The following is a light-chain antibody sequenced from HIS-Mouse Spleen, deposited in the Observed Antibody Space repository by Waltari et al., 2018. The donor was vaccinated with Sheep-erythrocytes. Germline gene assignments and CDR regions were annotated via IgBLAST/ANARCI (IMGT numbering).Light chain of an antibody. V-gene: IGLV2-8*01. J-gene: IGLJ3*02. CDR2: EVS. CDR1: IRDVGGYNY. Sequence: QSALPQPPSAAGSPGQSVTIPFTGTIRDVGGYNYDSRYQQHPGKAPKLMIYEVSKRPSGVPDRFSGSKSGNTASLTVSGLQAEDEADYYCSSYAGSNNWVFGGGTKLTVL. CDR3: SSYAGSNNWV.